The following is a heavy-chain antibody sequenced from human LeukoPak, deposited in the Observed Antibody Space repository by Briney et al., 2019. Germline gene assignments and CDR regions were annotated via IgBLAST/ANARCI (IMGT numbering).Heavy chain of an antibody. J-gene: IGHJ4*02. V-gene: IGHV4-34*01. Sequence: PSETLSLTCAVYGGSFSGYYWSWIRQPPGKGLEWIGEINHSGSTNYNPSLKSRVTTSVDTSKNQFSLKLSSVTAADTAVYYCASTIRFGELSWGQGTLVTVSS. CDR1: GGSFSGYY. CDR2: INHSGST. D-gene: IGHD3-10*01. CDR3: ASTIRFGELS.